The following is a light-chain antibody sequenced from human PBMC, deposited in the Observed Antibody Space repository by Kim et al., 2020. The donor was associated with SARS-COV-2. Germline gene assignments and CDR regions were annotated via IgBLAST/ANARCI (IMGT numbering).Light chain of an antibody. Sequence: EVVLTQSPGTLSLSPGERATLSCRASQSVNNNYLAWYQQKPGQAPRLLIYGASSRATVIPDRFNGGGSGTDFTLTISRLEPEDFAVYYCEQYGISPRTFGQGTKVDIK. V-gene: IGKV3-20*01. CDR1: QSVNNNY. J-gene: IGKJ1*01. CDR2: GAS. CDR3: EQYGISPRT.